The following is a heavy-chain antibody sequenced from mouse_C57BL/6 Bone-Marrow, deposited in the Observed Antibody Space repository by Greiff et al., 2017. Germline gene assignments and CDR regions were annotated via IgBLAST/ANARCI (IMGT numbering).Heavy chain of an antibody. CDR1: GYTFTSYG. Sequence: VQGVESGAELARPGASVKLSCKASGYTFTSYGISWVKQRTGQGLEWIGEIYPRSGNTYYNEKFKGKATLTADKSSSTAYMELRSLTSEDSAVYFCAIQGYYYGSSFFAYWGQGTLVTVSA. D-gene: IGHD1-1*01. CDR2: IYPRSGNT. J-gene: IGHJ3*01. CDR3: AIQGYYYGSSFFAY. V-gene: IGHV1-81*01.